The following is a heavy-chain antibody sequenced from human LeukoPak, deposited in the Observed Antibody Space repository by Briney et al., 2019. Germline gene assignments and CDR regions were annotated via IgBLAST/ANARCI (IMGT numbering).Heavy chain of an antibody. D-gene: IGHD2-15*01. CDR3: ARPMAAASNWFDP. Sequence: GGSLRLSCAASGFTFSSYWMHWVRQAPGKGLVWVSRINSDGSSTNYADSVKGRFTISRDNAKNTLYLQMNSLRAEDTAVYYCARPMAAASNWFDPWGQGTLVTVSS. V-gene: IGHV3-74*01. CDR1: GFTFSSYW. CDR2: INSDGSST. J-gene: IGHJ5*02.